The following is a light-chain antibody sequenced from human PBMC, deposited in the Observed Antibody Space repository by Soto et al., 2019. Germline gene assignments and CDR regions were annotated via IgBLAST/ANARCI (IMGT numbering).Light chain of an antibody. V-gene: IGLV2-23*01. CDR3: CSSAPESTYV. J-gene: IGLJ1*01. Sequence: QSALAQPASVSGSPGQSITISCTGTSSDVGAYNAVSWYQQRPGKAPQVIIYKGTKRPSGVSNRFSGSVSGNAASLTVSGLQAEDEAENFCCSSAPESTYVFGTGTKV. CDR1: SSDVGAYNA. CDR2: KGT.